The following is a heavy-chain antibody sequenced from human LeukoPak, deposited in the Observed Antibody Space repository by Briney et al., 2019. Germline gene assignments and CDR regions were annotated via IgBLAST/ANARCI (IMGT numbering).Heavy chain of an antibody. J-gene: IGHJ4*02. V-gene: IGHV3-11*01. Sequence: GGSLRLSCAASGFTFSDYYMSWIRQAPGKGLEWVSYISSGSTIYYADSVKGRFTISRDNAKNSLYLQMNSLRAEDTAVYYCARDKVGIVVFDYWGQGTRVTVSS. D-gene: IGHD6-19*01. CDR1: GFTFSDYY. CDR2: ISSGSTI. CDR3: ARDKVGIVVFDY.